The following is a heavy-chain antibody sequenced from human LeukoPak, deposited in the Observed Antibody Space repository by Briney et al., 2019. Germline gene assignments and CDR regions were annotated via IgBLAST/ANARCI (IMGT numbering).Heavy chain of an antibody. D-gene: IGHD6-19*01. V-gene: IGHV3-23*01. CDR2: VSGSGGST. CDR3: AKYVGIAVAGTWFDP. Sequence: GGSLRLSCAASGFTFSSYAMSWVRQAPGKGLEWVSGVSGSGGSTYYADSVKGRFTISRDNSKNTLYLQMNSLRAEDTAVYYCAKYVGIAVAGTWFDPWGQGTLVTVSS. CDR1: GFTFSSYA. J-gene: IGHJ5*02.